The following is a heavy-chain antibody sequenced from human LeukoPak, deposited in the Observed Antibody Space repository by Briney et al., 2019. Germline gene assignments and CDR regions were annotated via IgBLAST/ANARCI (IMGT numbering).Heavy chain of an antibody. V-gene: IGHV1-18*01. CDR2: ISGNNDNP. J-gene: IGHJ4*02. D-gene: IGHD2-2*01. Sequence: ASVKVSYKASGYTFSNFGINWVRQAPGQGLEWIAWISGNNDNPNYGQKFQGRFTVTTDSSTSTAYMELRNLRSDDTAVYYCARDGTSTHDDWGQGTLVTVSS. CDR3: ARDGTSTHDD. CDR1: GYTFSNFG.